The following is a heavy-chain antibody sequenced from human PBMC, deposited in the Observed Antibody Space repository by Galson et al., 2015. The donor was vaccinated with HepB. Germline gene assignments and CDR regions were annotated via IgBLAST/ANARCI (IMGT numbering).Heavy chain of an antibody. J-gene: IGHJ4*02. D-gene: IGHD6-13*01. CDR3: ARAASSSWPYYFDY. V-gene: IGHV3-21*01. CDR2: ISSSSSYI. CDR1: GFTFSSYS. Sequence: SLRLSCAASGFTFSSYSMNWVRQAPGKGLEWVSSISSSSSYIYYADSVKGRFTISRDNAKNSLYLQMNSLRAEDTAVYYCARAASSSWPYYFDYWGQGTLDTVSS.